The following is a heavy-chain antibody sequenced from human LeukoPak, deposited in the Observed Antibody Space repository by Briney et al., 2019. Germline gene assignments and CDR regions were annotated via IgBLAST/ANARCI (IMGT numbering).Heavy chain of an antibody. Sequence: SETLSLTCSVSGGSINSRFWAWIRQPPGKGLEWIGYIYEGIPTYNPSLKSRVTISADTSNSQYSLKLNSVTAADTAVYYCANEDTADYKGRFDHWGQGTLVTVSS. J-gene: IGHJ4*02. D-gene: IGHD4-11*01. CDR2: IYEGIP. V-gene: IGHV4-4*08. CDR1: GGSINSRF. CDR3: ANEDTADYKGRFDH.